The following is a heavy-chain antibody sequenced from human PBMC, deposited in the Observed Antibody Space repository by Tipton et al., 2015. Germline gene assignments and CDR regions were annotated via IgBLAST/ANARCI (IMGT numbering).Heavy chain of an antibody. D-gene: IGHD5/OR15-5a*01. V-gene: IGHV5-51*01. CDR3: ARRHVYDYYLDN. CDR2: IYVGDSDT. CDR1: GYSFSNYW. Sequence: VQLVQSGAEVKKPGESLKISCKGSGYSFSNYWIGWVRQMPGKGLEWMGIIYVGDSDTRYSQSFQGQVTISADKSISTAYLQWSSLKASDSAMYYCARRHVYDYYLDNWGQGTLVIVSS. J-gene: IGHJ4*02.